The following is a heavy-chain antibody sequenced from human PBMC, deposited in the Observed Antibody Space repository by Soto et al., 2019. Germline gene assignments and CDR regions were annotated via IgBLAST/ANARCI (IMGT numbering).Heavy chain of an antibody. D-gene: IGHD3-3*01. J-gene: IGHJ4*02. Sequence: SGPTLVTPTQTLTLTYHVSGFSLSTSGVGVASIRQPPGKTLECLALIYCDFDKRYSPSLRDRLTITKDTSNNQVVLTMTKMDPGDPDTYHCEHRRIGNYDFWGGYYPVFVYFGQGTPVKVS. CDR3: EHRRIGNYDFWGGYYPVFVY. V-gene: IGHV2-5*02. CDR1: GFSLSTSGVG. CDR2: IYCDFDK.